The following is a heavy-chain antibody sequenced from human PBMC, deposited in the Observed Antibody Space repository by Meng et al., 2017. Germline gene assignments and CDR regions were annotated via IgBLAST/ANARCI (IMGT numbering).Heavy chain of an antibody. V-gene: IGHV3-23*01. CDR2: ISGSGGST. D-gene: IGHD3-10*01. Sequence: GESLKISCAASGFTFSSYAMSWVRQAPGKGLEWVSAISGSGGSTYYADSVKGRFTISRDNSKNTLYLQMNSLRAEDTAVYYCARESITMVRGVIKINYYYYGMDVWGQGTTVTV. J-gene: IGHJ6*02. CDR1: GFTFSSYA. CDR3: ARESITMVRGVIKINYYYYGMDV.